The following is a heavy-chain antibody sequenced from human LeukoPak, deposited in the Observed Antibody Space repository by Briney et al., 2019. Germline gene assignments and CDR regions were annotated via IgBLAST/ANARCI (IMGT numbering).Heavy chain of an antibody. CDR1: GGSISSHY. J-gene: IGHJ6*03. D-gene: IGHD1-1*01. Sequence: SETLSLTCTVSGGSISSHYWSWVRQPPGKGLEWIGYIYYSGSTNYNPSLKSRVTISVDTSKNQFSLKLSSVTAADTAVYYCAIRPSYYYYYMDVWGKGTTVTVSS. CDR2: IYYSGST. CDR3: AIRPSYYYYYMDV. V-gene: IGHV4-59*11.